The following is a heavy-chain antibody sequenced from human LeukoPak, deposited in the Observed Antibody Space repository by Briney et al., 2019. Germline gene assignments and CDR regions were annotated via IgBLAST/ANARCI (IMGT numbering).Heavy chain of an antibody. Sequence: GGSLRLSCAASKFAFSSYAMSWVRQAPGKGLEWVSAISGSGGSTYYADSVKGRFTISRDNSKNTLYLQMNSLRAEDTAVYYCAKRSRSGWPIDYWGQGTLVTVSS. D-gene: IGHD6-19*01. CDR1: KFAFSSYA. CDR2: ISGSGGST. V-gene: IGHV3-23*01. J-gene: IGHJ4*02. CDR3: AKRSRSGWPIDY.